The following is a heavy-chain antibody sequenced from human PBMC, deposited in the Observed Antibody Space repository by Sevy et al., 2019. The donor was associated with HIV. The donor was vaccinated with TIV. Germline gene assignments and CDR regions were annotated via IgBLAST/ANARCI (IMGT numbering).Heavy chain of an antibody. CDR2: IIPILGTV. CDR3: ESGGGNGWYYFDY. Sequence: ASVKVSCKASGGTFSSYGISWVRQAPGQGLEWMGGIIPILGTVNYAQKFQGRVTITADEATKTAYMELSSLRSEDTDVNDCESGGGNGWYYFDYWGQETLVTVSS. J-gene: IGHJ4*02. CDR1: GGTFSSYG. V-gene: IGHV1-69*13. D-gene: IGHD6-19*01.